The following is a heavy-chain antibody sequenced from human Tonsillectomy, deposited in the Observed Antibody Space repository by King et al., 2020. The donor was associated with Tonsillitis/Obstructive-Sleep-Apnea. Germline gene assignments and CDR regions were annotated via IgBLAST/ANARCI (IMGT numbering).Heavy chain of an antibody. Sequence: VQLVESGAEVKKPGASVKVSCKASGYSFTSYGISWVRQAPGQGLEWMGWISAYNGDTNYAQKLQGRVTMTTDTSTSTAYMELRSLRSDDTAVYYCARDYMSHYFDSSAYYTFAYWGQGTLVTVSS. CDR2: ISAYNGDT. V-gene: IGHV1-18*01. CDR3: ARDYMSHYFDSSAYYTFAY. D-gene: IGHD3-22*01. J-gene: IGHJ4*02. CDR1: GYSFTSYG.